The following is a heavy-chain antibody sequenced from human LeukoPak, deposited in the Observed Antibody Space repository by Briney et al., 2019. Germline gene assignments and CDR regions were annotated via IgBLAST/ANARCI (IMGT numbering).Heavy chain of an antibody. CDR3: ARTTGGRGYFDY. V-gene: IGHV1-46*01. D-gene: IGHD2-8*02. CDR1: GGTFSSYA. CDR2: INPSGGST. J-gene: IGHJ4*02. Sequence: ASVKVSCKASGGTFSSYAISWVRQAPGQGLEWMGIINPSGGSTSYAQKFQGRVTMTRDTSTSTVYMELSSLRSEDTAVYYCARTTGGRGYFDYWGQGTLVTVSS.